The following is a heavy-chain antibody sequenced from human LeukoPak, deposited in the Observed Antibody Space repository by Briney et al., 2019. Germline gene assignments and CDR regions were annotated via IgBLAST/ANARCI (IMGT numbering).Heavy chain of an antibody. V-gene: IGHV4-59*08. Sequence: KPSETLSLTCTVSGGPISGDHWNRIRQPPGKGLEWIGYIYYSGSTNYNPSLKSRVTISIDTSKNQFSLKLTSVTAADTAVCYCARRNDFGIWGQRTMVTVSS. J-gene: IGHJ3*02. CDR3: ARRNDFGI. CDR2: IYYSGST. CDR1: GGPISGDH.